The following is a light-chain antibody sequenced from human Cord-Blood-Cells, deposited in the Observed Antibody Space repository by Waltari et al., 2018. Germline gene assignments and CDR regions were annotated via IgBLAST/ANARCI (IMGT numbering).Light chain of an antibody. CDR2: DAS. CDR3: QQRSNWPPLT. Sequence: EIVLTQSPATLSLSPGDRATLSCSASQIVSSYLAWYQQKPGQAPRLLIYDASNRATGIPARFSGSGSGTDFTLTISSLEPEDFAVYYCQQRSNWPPLTFGGGTKVEIK. J-gene: IGKJ4*01. CDR1: QIVSSY. V-gene: IGKV3-11*01.